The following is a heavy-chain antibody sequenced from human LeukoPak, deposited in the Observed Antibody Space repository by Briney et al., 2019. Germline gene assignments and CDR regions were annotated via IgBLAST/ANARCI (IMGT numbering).Heavy chain of an antibody. Sequence: GGSLRLSCGASGFTFSSYAMSWVRQAPGKGLEWVSAISGSGGSTYHADSVKGRFTISRDNSKSTLYLQMNSLRAEDTAVYYCAIHVVVVTNVPDAFDIWGQGTMVTVSS. D-gene: IGHD2-21*02. J-gene: IGHJ3*02. V-gene: IGHV3-23*01. CDR1: GFTFSSYA. CDR3: AIHVVVVTNVPDAFDI. CDR2: ISGSGGST.